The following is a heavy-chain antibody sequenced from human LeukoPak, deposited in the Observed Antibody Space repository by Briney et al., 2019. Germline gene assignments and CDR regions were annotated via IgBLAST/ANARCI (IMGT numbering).Heavy chain of an antibody. J-gene: IGHJ4*02. D-gene: IGHD3-10*01. V-gene: IGHV1-2*02. CDR2: INPNSGGT. CDR1: GYTFTSYG. Sequence: ASVKVSCKASGYTFTSYGISWVRQAPGQGLEWMGWINPNSGGTNYAQKFQGRVTMTRDTSISTAYMELSRLRSDDTAVYYCASFAGSLFDYWGQGTLVTVSS. CDR3: ASFAGSLFDY.